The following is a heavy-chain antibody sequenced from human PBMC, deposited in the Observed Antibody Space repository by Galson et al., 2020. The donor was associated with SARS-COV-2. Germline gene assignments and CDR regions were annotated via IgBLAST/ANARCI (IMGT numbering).Heavy chain of an antibody. J-gene: IGHJ6*03. CDR1: RFTFSTYG. Sequence: QIGESLKISCAASRFTFSTYGMHWVRPAPGKGLEWVDFIHHDGSDEYPSDSVKGRFTISRDNSKSTLYLQMNSRRVDDTAVYYCAYDFWSAYPRPGQNYNYYYMDGWGKGTTVTVSS. CDR2: IHHDGSDE. D-gene: IGHD3-3*01. V-gene: IGHV3-30*02. CDR3: AYDFWSAYPRPGQNYNYYYMDG.